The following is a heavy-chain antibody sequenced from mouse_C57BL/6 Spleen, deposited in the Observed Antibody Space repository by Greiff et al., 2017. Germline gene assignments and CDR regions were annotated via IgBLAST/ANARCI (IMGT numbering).Heavy chain of an antibody. CDR3: AEATVVVDY. D-gene: IGHD1-1*01. V-gene: IGHV1-81*01. CDR2: IYPRSGNT. Sequence: VQLQQSGAELARPGASVKLSCKASGYTFTSYGISWVKQRTGQGLEWIGEIYPRSGNTYYTEKFKGKATRTADKSSSTAYMELRSLTSEDSAVYFCAEATVVVDYWGQGTTLTVSS. CDR1: GYTFTSYG. J-gene: IGHJ2*01.